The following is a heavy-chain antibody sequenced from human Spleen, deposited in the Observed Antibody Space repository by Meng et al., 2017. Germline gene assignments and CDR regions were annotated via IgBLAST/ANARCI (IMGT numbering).Heavy chain of an antibody. J-gene: IGHJ4*02. V-gene: IGHV3-74*01. CDR3: ARDLPEADY. CDR2: INTDGSLI. D-gene: IGHD1-14*01. Sequence: GESLKISCAASGFYFNNAWMSWVRQAPGKGLVWVSRINTDGSLISYADSVKGRFTISRDNAKNTLYLQMNSLRADDTAVYYCARDLPEADYWGQGTLVTVSS. CDR1: GFYFNNAW.